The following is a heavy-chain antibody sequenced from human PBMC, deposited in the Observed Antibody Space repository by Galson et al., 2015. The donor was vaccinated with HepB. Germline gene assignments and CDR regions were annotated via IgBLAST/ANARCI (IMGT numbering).Heavy chain of an antibody. J-gene: IGHJ4*02. CDR3: AKRLFVPTDC. V-gene: IGHV3-23*01. Sequence: SLRLSCAASGFALSNYGMNWVRQAPGKGLEWVSGFGTSGDRTSYADSVKGRFTISRDNSRNTLYLQMNSLRAEDTAVYYCAKRLFVPTDCWGQGTLVTVSS. CDR1: GFALSNYG. CDR2: FGTSGDRT.